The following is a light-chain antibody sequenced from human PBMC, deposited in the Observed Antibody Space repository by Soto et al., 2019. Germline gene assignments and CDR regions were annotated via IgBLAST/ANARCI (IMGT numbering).Light chain of an antibody. V-gene: IGLV1-44*01. J-gene: IGLJ3*02. Sequence: QSVLTQPPSASGTPGQSVTISCSGSSSNIGSNFVNWYQQLPGTAPKLLIYTNNQRPSGVPDRFSGSKSGTSASLAISGLQSEDEADYHCAAWADSLNGPLFGGGTKLTVL. CDR2: TNN. CDR1: SSNIGSNF. CDR3: AAWADSLNGPL.